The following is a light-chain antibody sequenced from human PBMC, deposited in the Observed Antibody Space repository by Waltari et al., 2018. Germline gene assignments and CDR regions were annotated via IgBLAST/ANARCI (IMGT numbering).Light chain of an antibody. CDR3: QSYDSSLSGYV. CDR1: SSNIGAGSD. CDR2: GNS. J-gene: IGLJ1*01. Sequence: QSVLTQPPSVSGAPGQRVTISCTGSSSNIGAGSDVHWYQQPPGTAPKLLIYGNSNRPSGVPDRFSGSKSGTSASLAITGLQAEDEADYYCQSYDSSLSGYVFGTGTKVTVL. V-gene: IGLV1-40*01.